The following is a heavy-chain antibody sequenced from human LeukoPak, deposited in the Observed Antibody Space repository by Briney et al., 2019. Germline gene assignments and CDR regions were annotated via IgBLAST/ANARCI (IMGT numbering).Heavy chain of an antibody. CDR3: AREDPNWGSIQLDY. Sequence: SVKVSCKASGGTFSSYAISWVRQALGQGLEWMGRIIPIFGTANYAQKFQGRVKITTDESTSTAYMELSSLRSEDTAVYYCAREDPNWGSIQLDYWGQGTLVTVSS. D-gene: IGHD7-27*01. J-gene: IGHJ4*02. CDR1: GGTFSSYA. V-gene: IGHV1-69*05. CDR2: IIPIFGTA.